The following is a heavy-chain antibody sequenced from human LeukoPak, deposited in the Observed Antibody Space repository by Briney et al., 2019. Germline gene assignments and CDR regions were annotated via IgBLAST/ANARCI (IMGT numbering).Heavy chain of an antibody. J-gene: IGHJ6*03. V-gene: IGHV3-30*02. Sequence: GGSLRLSCAASGFTFSSYGMHWVRRAPGKGLEWVAFIRNDGSSKYYADSVKGRFTISRDNSKNTLDLQMNSLRAEDTAVYYCTKRSDSGNYNMDVWGKGTTVAVSS. CDR3: TKRSDSGNYNMDV. CDR2: IRNDGSSK. D-gene: IGHD1-26*01. CDR1: GFTFSSYG.